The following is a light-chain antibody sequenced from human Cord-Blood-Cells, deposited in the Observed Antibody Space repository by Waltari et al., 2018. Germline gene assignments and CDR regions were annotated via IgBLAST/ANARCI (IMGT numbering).Light chain of an antibody. CDR1: QGISSY. Sequence: DIQMTQSPSSLSASVGDRVTITCRASQGISSYLNWYQQKPGKAPKLLIYAASSLQSGVPSRFSGSGSGTDFTLTISSLQPEDFTTYYCQQNYSTPLTFGEGTKVEIK. V-gene: IGKV1-39*01. CDR2: AAS. CDR3: QQNYSTPLT. J-gene: IGKJ4*01.